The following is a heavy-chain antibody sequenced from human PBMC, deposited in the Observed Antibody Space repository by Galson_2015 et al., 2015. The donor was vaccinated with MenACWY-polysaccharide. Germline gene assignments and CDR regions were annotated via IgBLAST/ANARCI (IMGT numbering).Heavy chain of an antibody. CDR3: ARDSHYYGSGSFGWFDP. V-gene: IGHV4-39*07. CDR1: GGSISRTSHY. CDR2: IYDSGTT. Sequence: LSLTCTVSGGSISRTSHYWGWVRQPPGKGLEWIGSIYDSGTTYYNPSLKGRVTISIDTSKNQFSLNVTSVTAADTAVYFCARDSHYYGSGSFGWFDPWDQGILVPVSS. J-gene: IGHJ5*02. D-gene: IGHD3-10*01.